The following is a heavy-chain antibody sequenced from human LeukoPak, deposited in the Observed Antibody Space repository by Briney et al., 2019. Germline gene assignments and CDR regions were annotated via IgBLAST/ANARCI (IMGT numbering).Heavy chain of an antibody. V-gene: IGHV3-7*01. Sequence: PGGSLRLSCAASGFTFSNYWMRWVRQAPGKGLGLVANIKQDGNEKYYVDSVQGRFTISRDNAKNSLYLQMNSLRVEDTAVYYCARRIVGPTSGGDYWGQGTPVTVSS. J-gene: IGHJ4*02. CDR3: ARRIVGPTSGGDY. D-gene: IGHD1-26*01. CDR1: GFTFSNYW. CDR2: IKQDGNEK.